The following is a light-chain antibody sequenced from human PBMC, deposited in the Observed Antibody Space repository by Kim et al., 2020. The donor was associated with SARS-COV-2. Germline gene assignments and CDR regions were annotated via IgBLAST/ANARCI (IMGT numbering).Light chain of an antibody. V-gene: IGLV1-47*01. CDR3: AAWDDSLVV. CDR1: SSNIGSNY. Sequence: PGEGFAISGSGSSSNIGSNYVYWYQHLPGTAPKLLSYRNNQRPSGVPDRFSGSKSGTSASLAISGLRSEDEADYYCAAWDDSLVVFGGGTQLTVL. J-gene: IGLJ2*01. CDR2: RNN.